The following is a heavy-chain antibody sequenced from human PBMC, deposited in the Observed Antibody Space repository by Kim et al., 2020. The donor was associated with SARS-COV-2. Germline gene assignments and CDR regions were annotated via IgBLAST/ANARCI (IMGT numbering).Heavy chain of an antibody. D-gene: IGHD6-13*01. CDR2: IYYSGST. J-gene: IGHJ4*02. Sequence: SETLSLTCTVSGGSISSSSYYWGWIRQPPGKGLEWIGSIYYSGSTYYNPSLKSRVTISVDTSKNQFSLKLSSVTAADTAVYYCARQAAARQTWYYFDYWGQGTLVTVSS. CDR3: ARQAAARQTWYYFDY. V-gene: IGHV4-39*01. CDR1: GGSISSSSYY.